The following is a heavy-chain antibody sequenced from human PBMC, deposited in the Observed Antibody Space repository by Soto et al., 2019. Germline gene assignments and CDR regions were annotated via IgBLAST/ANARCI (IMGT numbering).Heavy chain of an antibody. CDR1: GFTFSSYS. D-gene: IGHD6-19*01. V-gene: IGHV3-21*01. CDR2: ISTSSTYI. CDR3: ASYGGSRGWGASDY. J-gene: IGHJ4*02. Sequence: EVQLVESGGGLVKPGGSLRLSCAASGFTFSSYSMNWVRQAPGKGLEWVSSISTSSTYIFYADSVKGRFTISRDNAKNSLFLQMNSLRAEDTAVYYCASYGGSRGWGASDYWGQGTLVTVSS.